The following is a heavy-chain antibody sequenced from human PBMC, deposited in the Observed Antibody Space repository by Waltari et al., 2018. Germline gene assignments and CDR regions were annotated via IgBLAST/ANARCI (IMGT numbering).Heavy chain of an antibody. D-gene: IGHD7-27*01. CDR1: GFTFSSYS. V-gene: IGHV3-48*04. CDR3: ARDRGDWGLH. Sequence: EVQLVESGGGLVQPGGSLRLSCAASGFTFSSYSMNWVRQAPGKGLEWVSYISSSSSTIYDADSVKGRFTISRDNAKNSLYLQMNSLRAEDTAVYYCARDRGDWGLHWGQGTLVTVSS. J-gene: IGHJ4*02. CDR2: ISSSSSTI.